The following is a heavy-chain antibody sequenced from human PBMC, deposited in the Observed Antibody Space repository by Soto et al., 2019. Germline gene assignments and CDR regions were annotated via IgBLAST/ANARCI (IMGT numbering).Heavy chain of an antibody. J-gene: IGHJ6*02. V-gene: IGHV1-69*13. CDR3: ARSRAAAPPRVGMDV. CDR2: IIPFFQTP. D-gene: IGHD6-13*01. Sequence: ASVKVSCKASGGTFSKYAISWVQQAPGQGLEWMGGIIPFFQTPNYAQKYQCRVTITADESTTTAYMEMRSLRSEDTAVYYCARSRAAAPPRVGMDVWGQGTTVTVSS. CDR1: GGTFSKYA.